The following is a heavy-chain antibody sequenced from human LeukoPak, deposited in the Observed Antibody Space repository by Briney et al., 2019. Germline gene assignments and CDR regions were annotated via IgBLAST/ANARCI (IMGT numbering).Heavy chain of an antibody. D-gene: IGHD4-23*01. CDR2: ISPYNGNT. CDR1: GYTFITYD. CDR3: ARSSYCGTSTCPSNWFDP. Sequence: ASVKVSCKASGYTFITYDISWVRQAPGQGLEWMGWISPYNGNTNYPQKFQGRVTMTTDTSTSTAYMELRSLRSDDTAVYYCARSSYCGTSTCPSNWFDPWGQGTLVTVSS. V-gene: IGHV1-18*01. J-gene: IGHJ5*02.